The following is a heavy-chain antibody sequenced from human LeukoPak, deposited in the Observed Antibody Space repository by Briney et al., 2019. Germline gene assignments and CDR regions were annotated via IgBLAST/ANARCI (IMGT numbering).Heavy chain of an antibody. CDR3: ARVRIAVAGYGMDV. CDR1: GYTFTGYY. Sequence: ASVKVSCKASGYTFTGYYMHWVRQAPGQGPEWMGWINPNSGGTNYVQKFQGRVTMTRDTSISTAYMEVSRLRSDDTAVYYCARVRIAVAGYGMDVWGQGTTVTVSS. J-gene: IGHJ6*02. D-gene: IGHD6-19*01. V-gene: IGHV1-2*02. CDR2: INPNSGGT.